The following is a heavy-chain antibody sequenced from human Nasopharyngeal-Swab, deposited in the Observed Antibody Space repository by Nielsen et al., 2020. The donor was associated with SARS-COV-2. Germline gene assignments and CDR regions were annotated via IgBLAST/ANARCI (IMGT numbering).Heavy chain of an antibody. D-gene: IGHD3-9*01. CDR2: ISYDGSNK. J-gene: IGHJ6*03. CDR3: ARKADWSLYYYYMDV. CDR1: GFTFSSYA. Sequence: GGSLKISCAASGFTFSSYAMHWVRQAPGKGLEWVAVISYDGSNKYYADSVKGRFTISRDNSKNTLYLQMNSLRAEDTAVYYCARKADWSLYYYYMDVWGKGTTVTVSS. V-gene: IGHV3-30-3*01.